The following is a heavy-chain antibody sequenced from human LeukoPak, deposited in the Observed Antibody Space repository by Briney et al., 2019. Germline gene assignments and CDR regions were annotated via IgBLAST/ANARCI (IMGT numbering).Heavy chain of an antibody. J-gene: IGHJ6*02. V-gene: IGHV1-3*01. D-gene: IGHD3-9*01. CDR1: GGTFSSYA. CDR2: INAGNGNT. Sequence: ASVKVSCKASGGTFSSYAMHWVRQAPGQRLEWMGWINAGNGNTKYSQKFQGRVTITRDTSASTAYMELSSLRSEDTAVYYCARVRRDDILTGYYFAVDYYYGMDVWGQGTTVTVSS. CDR3: ARVRRDDILTGYYFAVDYYYGMDV.